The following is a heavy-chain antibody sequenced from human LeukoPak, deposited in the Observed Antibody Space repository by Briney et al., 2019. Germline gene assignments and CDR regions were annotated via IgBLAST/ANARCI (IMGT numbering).Heavy chain of an antibody. CDR3: ATGPVVPSATYFFDY. D-gene: IGHD2-2*01. J-gene: IGHJ4*02. V-gene: IGHV3-23*01. CDR2: ISGNGGST. Sequence: GGSLRLSCAASGFTFSTYAMTWVRQAPGKGLEWVSAISGNGGSTYSADSVKGRFTISRDNSKNTLYLQMNSLTAEDTAVYYCATGPVVPSATYFFDYWGQGTLVVVSS. CDR1: GFTFSTYA.